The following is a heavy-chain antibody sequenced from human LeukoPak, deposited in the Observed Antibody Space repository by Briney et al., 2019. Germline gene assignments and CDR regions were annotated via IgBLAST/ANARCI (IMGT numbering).Heavy chain of an antibody. D-gene: IGHD3-10*01. CDR2: IWRDGSHQ. CDR3: ARDIARTGRDY. V-gene: IGHV3-33*01. J-gene: IGHJ4*02. CDR1: GFIYSSYG. Sequence: GGSLRLSCAASGFIYSSYGMHWVRQAPGKGLEWVAFIWRDGSHQYYVDSVKGRFTISRDNAKNSLYLQMNSLRAEDTAVYYCARDIARTGRDYWGQGTLVTVSS.